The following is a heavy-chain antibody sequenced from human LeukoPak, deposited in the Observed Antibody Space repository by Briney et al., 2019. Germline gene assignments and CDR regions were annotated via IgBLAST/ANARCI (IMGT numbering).Heavy chain of an antibody. V-gene: IGHV1-2*02. J-gene: IGHJ5*02. CDR2: IKPNSGGT. Sequence: ASVKVSCKASGYTFTGYYMHWVRQAPGQGLEWMGWIKPNSGGTNYAQKFQGRVTMTRDTSISTAYMELSRLRSDDTAVYYCARDPSGPYNWFDPWGQGTLVTVSS. CDR3: ARDPSGPYNWFDP. CDR1: GYTFTGYY.